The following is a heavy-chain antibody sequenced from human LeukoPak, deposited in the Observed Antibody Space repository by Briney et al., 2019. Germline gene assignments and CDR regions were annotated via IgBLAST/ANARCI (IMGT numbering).Heavy chain of an antibody. D-gene: IGHD5-24*01. CDR3: ARDRYGDGFAHFDY. CDR2: ITPSGGT. CDR1: GYTFTSYA. V-gene: IGHV1-2*02. Sequence: ASVTVPCKASGYTFTSYAMHWVRQAPGQGLEWLGWITPSGGTNYPQKFQGRVAITRDTSITTAYMDLSRLTSDDTAVYYCARDRYGDGFAHFDYWGQGALVIVSS. J-gene: IGHJ4*02.